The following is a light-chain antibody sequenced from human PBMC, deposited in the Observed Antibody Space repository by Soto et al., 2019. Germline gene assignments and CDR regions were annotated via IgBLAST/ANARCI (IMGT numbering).Light chain of an antibody. CDR2: QAS. CDR3: QQYSSHST. Sequence: IQITQSPSTLSGSVGDRVTITCRASQTISSWLAWYQQKPGKAPKLLIYQASSLENGVPSRFSGGGSGTEFSLTISSLQPDDFATYYCQQYSSHSTFGQGSKADI. V-gene: IGKV1-5*03. J-gene: IGKJ1*01. CDR1: QTISSW.